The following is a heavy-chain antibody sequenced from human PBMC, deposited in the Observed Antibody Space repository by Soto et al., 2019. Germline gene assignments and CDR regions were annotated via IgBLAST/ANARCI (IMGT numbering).Heavy chain of an antibody. CDR2: IIPIFGTA. Sequence: SVKVSCKASGGTFSSYAISWVRQAPGQGLEWTGGIIPIFGTANYAQKFQGRVTITADKSTSTAYMELSSLRSEDTAVYYCARWGDIVATITGYYGMDVWGQGTTVTVSS. CDR1: GGTFSSYA. V-gene: IGHV1-69*06. D-gene: IGHD5-12*01. CDR3: ARWGDIVATITGYYGMDV. J-gene: IGHJ6*02.